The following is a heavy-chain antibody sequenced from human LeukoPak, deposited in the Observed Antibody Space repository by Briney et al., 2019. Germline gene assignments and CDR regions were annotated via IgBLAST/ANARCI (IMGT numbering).Heavy chain of an antibody. J-gene: IGHJ5*02. CDR1: GYTFTGYY. CDR3: ARLWFGELSSNWFDP. D-gene: IGHD3-10*01. CDR2: INPNSGGT. Sequence: ASVKVSCKASGYTFTGYYMHWVRQAPGQGLEWMGWINPNSGGTNYAQKFQGRVTMTRDTSISTAYMELSRLRSDDTAVYYCARLWFGELSSNWFDPWGQGTLVTVSS. V-gene: IGHV1-2*02.